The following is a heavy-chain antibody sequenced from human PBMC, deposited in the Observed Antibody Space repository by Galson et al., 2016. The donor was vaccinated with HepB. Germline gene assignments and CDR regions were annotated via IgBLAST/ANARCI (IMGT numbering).Heavy chain of an antibody. CDR2: IIPIFGTV. V-gene: IGHV1-69*01. CDR1: GGTFTSFA. J-gene: IGHJ4*02. D-gene: IGHD5-18*01. CDR3: ARGDGTKLRGYSYGSFED. Sequence: SVKVSCKASGGTFTSFALSWVRQAPGQGLEWMGGIIPIFGTVNYAQKFQGRVTITADDSTDTVYMELTSLRSEDTALYYCARGDGTKLRGYSYGSFEDWGQGTLVTVSS.